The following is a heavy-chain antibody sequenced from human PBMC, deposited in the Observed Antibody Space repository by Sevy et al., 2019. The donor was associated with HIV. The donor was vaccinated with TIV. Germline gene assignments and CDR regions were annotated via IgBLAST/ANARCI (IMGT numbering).Heavy chain of an antibody. D-gene: IGHD3-3*01. V-gene: IGHV3-15*01. CDR2: IKSKTDGGTT. J-gene: IGHJ3*02. CDR1: GFTFSNAW. Sequence: GSLRLSCAASGFTFSNAWMSWVRQAPGKGLEWVGRIKSKTDGGTTDYAAPVKGRFTISTNESKNTLYLQMNSLKTEDTAVYYCTTDTGISDYDFWSGRDDTFDNWGQGTMVTVSS. CDR3: TTDTGISDYDFWSGRDDTFDN.